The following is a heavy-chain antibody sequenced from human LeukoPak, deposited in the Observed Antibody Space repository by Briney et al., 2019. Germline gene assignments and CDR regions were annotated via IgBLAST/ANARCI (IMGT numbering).Heavy chain of an antibody. CDR3: ARVGGVEYFDY. V-gene: IGHV1-69*04. D-gene: IGHD2-8*01. J-gene: IGHJ4*02. CDR2: IIPILGIA. Sequence: SVKVSCKASGGTFSSYAISWVRQAPGQGLEWMGRIIPILGIANYAQKFQGRVTITADKSTSTAYMELSSLRSEDTAVYYCARVGGVEYFDYWGRGTLVTVSS. CDR1: GGTFSSYA.